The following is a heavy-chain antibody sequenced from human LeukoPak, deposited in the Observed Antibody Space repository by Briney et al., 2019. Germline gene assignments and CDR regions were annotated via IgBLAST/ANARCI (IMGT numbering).Heavy chain of an antibody. J-gene: IGHJ4*02. CDR2: ISSSSSYI. CDR1: GFTFSSYA. V-gene: IGHV3-21*01. Sequence: GGSLRLSCAASGFTFSSYAMNWVRQAPGKGLEWVSSISSSSSYIYYADSVKGRFTISRDNAKNSLYLQMNSLRAEDTAVYYCAREGPGPGFDYWGQGTLVTVSS. CDR3: AREGPGPGFDY.